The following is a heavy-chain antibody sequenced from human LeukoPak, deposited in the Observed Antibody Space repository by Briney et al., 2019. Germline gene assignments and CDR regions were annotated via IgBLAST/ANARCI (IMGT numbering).Heavy chain of an antibody. Sequence: SETLSLTCTVACGSITSYYWRCIRQPPGKGLEWIGYIYYSGSTNYNPSLKSRVTMSVDTWKNQFSLSLSSVTAADTAVYYCASIAAADYFDYWGQGTLVTVAS. CDR3: ASIAAADYFDY. CDR2: IYYSGST. V-gene: IGHV4-59*01. J-gene: IGHJ4*02. CDR1: CGSITSYY. D-gene: IGHD6-13*01.